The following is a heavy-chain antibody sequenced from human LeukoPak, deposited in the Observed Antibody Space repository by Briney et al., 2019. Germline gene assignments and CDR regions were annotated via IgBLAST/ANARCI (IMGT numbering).Heavy chain of an antibody. CDR3: AGEAASGRSSGYYFE. J-gene: IGHJ4*02. CDR2: IYHSGST. D-gene: IGHD3-22*01. V-gene: IGHV4-4*02. CDR1: GGSISSSNW. Sequence: NPSETLSLTCAVSGGSISSSNWWSWVRQPPGKGLEWIGEIYHSGSTNYNPSLKSRVTISVDKSKNQFSLKLSSVTAADTAVYYRAGEAASGRSSGYYFEWGQGTLVTVSS.